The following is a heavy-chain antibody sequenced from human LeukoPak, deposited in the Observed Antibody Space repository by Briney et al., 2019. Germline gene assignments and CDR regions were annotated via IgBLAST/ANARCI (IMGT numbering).Heavy chain of an antibody. V-gene: IGHV3-23*01. D-gene: IGHD3-22*01. J-gene: IGHJ5*02. CDR1: GFTFSTYA. CDR3: ARAANYYYDSSGDGAWFDP. CDR2: LSGSGGLT. Sequence: PGGSLRLSCAASGFTFSTYAMTWVRQAPGKGLEWVSSLSGSGGLTYYAESLRGRFTISRDNPKNTLYLQMNSLRVEDTAIYYCARAANYYYDSSGDGAWFDPWGQGTLVTVSS.